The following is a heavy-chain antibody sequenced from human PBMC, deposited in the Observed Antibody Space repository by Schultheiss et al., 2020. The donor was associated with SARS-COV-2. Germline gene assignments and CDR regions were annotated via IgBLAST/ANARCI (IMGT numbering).Heavy chain of an antibody. CDR2: ISYDGSNK. D-gene: IGHD6-19*01. V-gene: IGHV3-30*04. CDR3: VKCRHSSGWYDRLNYYYYMDV. CDR1: GLPFSRFV. Sequence: GGSLRLSCVASGLPFSRFVLHWVRQAPGKGLEWVAVISYDGSNKYYADSVKGRFTISRDNSKNTLYLQMSSLRAEDTAVYYCVKCRHSSGWYDRLNYYYYMDVWGKGTTVTVSS. J-gene: IGHJ6*03.